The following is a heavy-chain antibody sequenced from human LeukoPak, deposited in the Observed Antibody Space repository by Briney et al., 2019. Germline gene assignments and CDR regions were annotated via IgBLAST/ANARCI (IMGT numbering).Heavy chain of an antibody. CDR1: GYTLTELS. V-gene: IGHV1-24*01. CDR3: ATEQWPNSRFDH. D-gene: IGHD6-19*01. Sequence: ASVKVSCKVSGYTLTELSMHWVRQAPGKGLEWMGGVDPEDGETIYAQKFQGRVTMTEDTSTDTPYMELSSLRSEDTAVYYCATEQWPNSRFDHWGQGTLVTVPS. J-gene: IGHJ4*02. CDR2: VDPEDGET.